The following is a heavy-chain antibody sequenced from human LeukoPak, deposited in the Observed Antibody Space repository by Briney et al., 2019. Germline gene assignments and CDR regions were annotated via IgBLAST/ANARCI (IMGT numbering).Heavy chain of an antibody. D-gene: IGHD3-3*01. Sequence: ASVKVSCKASGYTFTSYAMHWVRQAPGQRLKWMGWINAGNGNTKYSQKFQGRVTITRDTSASTAYMELSSLRSEDTAVYYCARVLRPEDAFDIWGQGTMVTVSS. J-gene: IGHJ3*02. CDR1: GYTFTSYA. CDR3: ARVLRPEDAFDI. CDR2: INAGNGNT. V-gene: IGHV1-3*01.